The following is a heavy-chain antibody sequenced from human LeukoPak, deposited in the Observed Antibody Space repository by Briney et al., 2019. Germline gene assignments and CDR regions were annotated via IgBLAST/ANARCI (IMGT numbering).Heavy chain of an antibody. CDR3: AKASGSSWYSRFDY. D-gene: IGHD6-13*01. CDR2: ISWNSGSI. Sequence: PGRSLRLSCAASGFTFDDYAMRWVRQAPGKGLEWVSGISWNSGSIGYADSVKGRFTISRDNAKNSLYLQMNSLRAEDTALYYCAKASGSSWYSRFDYWGQGTLVTVSS. V-gene: IGHV3-9*01. CDR1: GFTFDDYA. J-gene: IGHJ4*02.